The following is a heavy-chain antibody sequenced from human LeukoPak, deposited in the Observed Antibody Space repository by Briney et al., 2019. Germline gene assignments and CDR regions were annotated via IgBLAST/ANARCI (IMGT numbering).Heavy chain of an antibody. D-gene: IGHD3-22*01. CDR1: GGSISSYY. CDR3: ARVKVIDAFDI. Sequence: SETLSLTCTVSGGSISSYYWSWIRQPPGKGLEWIGYIYYSGSTNYNPSLKSRVTISVDTSKNQFSLKLSSVTAADTAVYYCARVKVIDAFDIWGQGTMVAVSS. V-gene: IGHV4-59*01. CDR2: IYYSGST. J-gene: IGHJ3*02.